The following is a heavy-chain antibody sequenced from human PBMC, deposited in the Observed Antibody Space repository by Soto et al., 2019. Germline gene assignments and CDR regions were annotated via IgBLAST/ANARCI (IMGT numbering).Heavy chain of an antibody. CDR1: GGTFSSYA. CDR3: ARADITMVRGVIIAYFEY. V-gene: IGHV1-69*13. Sequence: SVKVSCKASGGTFSSYAISWVRQAPGQGLEWMGGIIPIFGTSNYAQKFQGRVTITADESTSTAYMELSSLRSEDTAVYYCARADITMVRGVIIAYFEYWGEGTLVIFSS. J-gene: IGHJ4*02. CDR2: IIPIFGTS. D-gene: IGHD3-10*01.